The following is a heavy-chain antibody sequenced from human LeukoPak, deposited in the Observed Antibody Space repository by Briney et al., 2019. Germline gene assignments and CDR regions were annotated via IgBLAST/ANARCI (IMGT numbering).Heavy chain of an antibody. Sequence: PSETLSLTCTVSGDSINSLDLWSWVRQPPGKGLEWIGEMYLSGTTHSNPSVKSRVTISIDKSKNQFSPKLTSVTAADTAVYYCARDSGNIWGQGKMVTVSS. V-gene: IGHV4-4*02. CDR3: ARDSGNI. CDR2: MYLSGTT. J-gene: IGHJ3*02. CDR1: GDSINSLDL.